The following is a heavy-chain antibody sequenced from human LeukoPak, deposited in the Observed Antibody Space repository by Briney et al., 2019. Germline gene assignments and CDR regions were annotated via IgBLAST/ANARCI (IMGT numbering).Heavy chain of an antibody. J-gene: IGHJ6*02. CDR1: GYTFTTYG. CDR3: AREDVVLVDAVRYQYYGMDV. CDR2: INPSSGST. V-gene: IGHV1-46*01. Sequence: ASVKVSCKASGYTFTTYGITWVRQAPGQGLEWMGIINPSSGSTSYAQKFQDRVTMTRDTSTSTVYMELSSLRSEDTAVYYCAREDVVLVDAVRYQYYGMDVWVQGTTVTVSS. D-gene: IGHD2-8*01.